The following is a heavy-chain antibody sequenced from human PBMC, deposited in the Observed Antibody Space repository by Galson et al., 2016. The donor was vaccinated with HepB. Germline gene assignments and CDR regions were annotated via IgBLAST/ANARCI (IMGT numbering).Heavy chain of an antibody. J-gene: IGHJ6*02. CDR1: GFSFSTYA. CDR2: IRGSGGGI. D-gene: IGHD6-13*01. CDR3: AREDSSWYGYYGMDV. Sequence: SLRLSCAGSGFSFSTYAMSWVRQAPGKGLEWVSGIRGSGGGIDYADSVKGRFTISRDNARKSLYLQMNSLRPDDTAVYYCAREDSSWYGYYGMDVWGQGTTVTVSS. V-gene: IGHV3-23*01.